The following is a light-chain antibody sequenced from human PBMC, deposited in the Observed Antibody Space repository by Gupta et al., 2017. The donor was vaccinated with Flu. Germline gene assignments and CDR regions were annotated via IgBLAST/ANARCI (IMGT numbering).Light chain of an antibody. CDR2: STN. CDR3: VLYMGRGIWV. CDR1: SGSVSTSYY. J-gene: IGLJ3*02. Sequence: QTVVTQEPSFSVSPGGTVTLTCGLSSGSVSTSYYPSWYQQTPGQAPRTLSDSTNTRSSGVPDRFSGSILGNKAALTITGAQADDESDDYCVLYMGRGIWVFGGGTKLTVL. V-gene: IGLV8-61*01.